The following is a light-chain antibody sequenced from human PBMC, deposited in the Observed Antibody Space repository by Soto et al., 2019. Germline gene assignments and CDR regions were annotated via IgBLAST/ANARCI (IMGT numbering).Light chain of an antibody. CDR1: RDISSW. Sequence: DIQLTQSPSSVSASVGDRVTITCRASRDISSWLAWYQQKPGQAPNILVFAASTLQRGVPTRFSGRGSGTESTLTIDSLQPEDFATYYCQQADSLPLTFGGGTKVDIK. V-gene: IGKV1-12*01. CDR3: QQADSLPLT. CDR2: AAS. J-gene: IGKJ4*01.